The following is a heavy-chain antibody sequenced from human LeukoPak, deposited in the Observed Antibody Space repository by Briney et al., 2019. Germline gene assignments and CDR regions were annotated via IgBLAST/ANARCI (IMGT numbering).Heavy chain of an antibody. CDR1: GGSFSGYY. V-gene: IGHV4-34*01. CDR3: ARARRPMGATRGYNWFDP. CDR2: INHSGST. D-gene: IGHD1-26*01. Sequence: SETLSLTCAVYGGSFSGYYWSWIRQPPGKGLEWIGEINHSGSTNYNPSLKSRVTILVDTSKNQFSLKLSSVTAADTAVYYCARARRPMGATRGYNWFDPWGQGTLVTVSS. J-gene: IGHJ5*02.